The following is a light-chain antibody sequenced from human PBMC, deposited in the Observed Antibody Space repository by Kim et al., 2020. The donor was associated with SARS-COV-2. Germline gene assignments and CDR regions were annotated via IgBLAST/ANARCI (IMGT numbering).Light chain of an antibody. CDR1: SSDVGGYNY. J-gene: IGLJ3*02. CDR3: SSYTSSSTSWV. CDR2: DVS. Sequence: QSALTQPASVSGSPGQSITISCTGTSSDVGGYNYVSWYQQHPGKAPKLMIYDVSKRLSGVSNRFSGSKSGNTASLTISGLQAEDEADYYCSSYTSSSTSWVFGGGTQLTVL. V-gene: IGLV2-14*01.